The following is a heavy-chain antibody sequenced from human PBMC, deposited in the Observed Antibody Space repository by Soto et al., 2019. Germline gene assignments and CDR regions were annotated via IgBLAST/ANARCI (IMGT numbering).Heavy chain of an antibody. V-gene: IGHV3-33*01. CDR1: GFSFSPSG. CDR2: IWNDGSTT. CDR3: ARDGSHYDVDY. D-gene: IGHD4-4*01. J-gene: IGHJ4*02. Sequence: LVESGGGVAQPGRSLRLSCTTSGFSFSPSGMHWVRQAPGKGLEWVGIIWNDGSTTHYADSVKGRFTISRDNSKNTRYLQLNSLRDEDTAVYYCARDGSHYDVDYWGQGTLVTVSS.